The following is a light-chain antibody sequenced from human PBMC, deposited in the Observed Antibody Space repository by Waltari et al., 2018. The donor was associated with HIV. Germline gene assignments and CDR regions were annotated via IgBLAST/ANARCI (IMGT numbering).Light chain of an antibody. J-gene: IGLJ1*01. CDR2: EVP. CDR1: SSDVGGYDY. V-gene: IGLV2-14*03. CDR3: SSYRSSSTFV. Sequence: SALTQPASVSGSPGQSITISCTGASSDVGGYDYVSWYQQHPGKAPKLMIYEVPTRPSGISNPFSGSRSRNTTSLTSSGLQAEDEADYYCSSYRSSSTFVFGTGTKVTVL.